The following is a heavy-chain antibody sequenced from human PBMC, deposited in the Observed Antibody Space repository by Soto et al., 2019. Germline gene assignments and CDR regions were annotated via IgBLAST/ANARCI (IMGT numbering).Heavy chain of an antibody. CDR2: IKTKAESYAT. CDR1: GFRFSGSD. D-gene: IGHD2-2*01. CDR3: ARDVPAAIDIFYDY. Sequence: GGSLRLSCAASGFRFSGSDMHWVRQASGEGLEWVGRIKTKAESYATALAASVKGRFSLSRDDSKNTAYLEMNSLKTDDTAVYYCARDVPAAIDIFYDYWGHGSLVTVSS. J-gene: IGHJ4*01. V-gene: IGHV3-73*01.